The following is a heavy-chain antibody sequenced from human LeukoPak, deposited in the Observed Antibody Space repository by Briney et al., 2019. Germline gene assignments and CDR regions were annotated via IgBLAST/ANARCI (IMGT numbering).Heavy chain of an antibody. Sequence: PSETLSLTRTVSGGSISSYYWSWIRQPPGKGLEWIGYIYYSGSTNYNPSLKSRVTISVDTSKNQFSLKLSSVTAADTAVYYCARDPRGSGYVDYWGQGTLVTVSS. V-gene: IGHV4-59*01. CDR3: ARDPRGSGYVDY. CDR2: IYYSGST. D-gene: IGHD3-22*01. CDR1: GGSISSYY. J-gene: IGHJ4*02.